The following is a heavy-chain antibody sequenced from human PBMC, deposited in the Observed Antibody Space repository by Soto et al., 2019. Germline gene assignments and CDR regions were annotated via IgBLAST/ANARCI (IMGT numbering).Heavy chain of an antibody. CDR2: IDNSGST. CDR3: ARVRMTHSHYYGMDV. V-gene: IGHV4-4*07. J-gene: IGHJ6*04. D-gene: IGHD2-15*01. Sequence: PSETLSLTCTVSGGSISNYFCNWIRQPVVKGLQWIGRIDNSGSTNYNHSLKSRVTMSVDTSKNQFSLKLSSVTAADTAVYYCARVRMTHSHYYGMDVWGGGSTGTVSS. CDR1: GGSISNYF.